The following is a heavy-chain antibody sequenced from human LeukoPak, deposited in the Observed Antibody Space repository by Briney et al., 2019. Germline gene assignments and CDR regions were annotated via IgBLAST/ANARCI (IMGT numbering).Heavy chain of an antibody. CDR3: ARTGRTLHAPNYYDSSGYWEA. D-gene: IGHD3-22*01. J-gene: IGHJ4*02. Sequence: PSETLSLTCTVSGGSISSSSYYWGWIRQPPGKGLEWIGSIYYSGSTYYNPSLKSRVTISVDTSKNQFSLKLSSVTAADTAVYYCARTGRTLHAPNYYDSSGYWEAWGQGTLVTVSS. CDR1: GGSISSSSYY. CDR2: IYYSGST. V-gene: IGHV4-39*01.